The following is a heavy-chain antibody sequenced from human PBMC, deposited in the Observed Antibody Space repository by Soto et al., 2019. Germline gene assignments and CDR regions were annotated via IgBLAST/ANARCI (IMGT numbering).Heavy chain of an antibody. CDR1: GYTFTSYY. Sequence: EASVKVSCKASGYTFTSYYMHWVRQAPGQGLEWMGIINPSGGSSTYAQKFQGRVTMTRDTSTSTVYMELSSLRSEDTAVYYCARDRHYCSSTSCYADAFDIWGQGTMVTVS. D-gene: IGHD2-2*01. CDR3: ARDRHYCSSTSCYADAFDI. J-gene: IGHJ3*02. V-gene: IGHV1-46*03. CDR2: INPSGGSS.